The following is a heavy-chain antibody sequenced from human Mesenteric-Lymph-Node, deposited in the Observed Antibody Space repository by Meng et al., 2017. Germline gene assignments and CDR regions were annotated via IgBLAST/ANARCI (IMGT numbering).Heavy chain of an antibody. CDR3: VRSTSGGAGSGSDHIFDF. J-gene: IGHJ4*02. Sequence: GESLKISCAASGFTFSSYWMHWVRQAPGEGLEWVANIKQDGSKESYVDSVKGRFTISRDNAKNSLSLQMNSLRAEDTAMYYCVRSTSGGAGSGSDHIFDFWGQGTLVTVSS. CDR2: IKQDGSKE. D-gene: IGHD3-10*01. V-gene: IGHV3-7*01. CDR1: GFTFSSYW.